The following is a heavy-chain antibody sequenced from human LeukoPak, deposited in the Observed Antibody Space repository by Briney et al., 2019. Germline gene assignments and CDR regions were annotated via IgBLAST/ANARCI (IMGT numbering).Heavy chain of an antibody. CDR2: INSDGSST. V-gene: IGHV3-74*01. J-gene: IGHJ5*02. CDR3: ASRIGYCSGGSCLP. D-gene: IGHD2-15*01. Sequence: GGSLRLSCPASGFTVSSYWIHWVRQAPGKGLGWVSRINSDGSSTSYADSVKGRFTISRDNAKNTLYLQMNSLRAEDTAVYYCASRIGYCSGGSCLPWGEGTLVTVSS. CDR1: GFTVSSYW.